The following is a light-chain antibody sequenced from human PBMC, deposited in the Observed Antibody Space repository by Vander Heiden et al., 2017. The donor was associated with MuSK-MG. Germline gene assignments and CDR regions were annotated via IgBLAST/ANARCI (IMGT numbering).Light chain of an antibody. Sequence: EIVLTQYPATLSFSPGESATTSCWASQSVSSYLAWYQQKPGQAPRLLIYDASNRATGIPARFNGSGSGTDCTLTISSLGPEDFAVYYCQQRSNWPPGLTFGGGTKVEIK. J-gene: IGKJ4*01. CDR1: QSVSSY. CDR3: QQRSNWPPGLT. CDR2: DAS. V-gene: IGKV3-11*01.